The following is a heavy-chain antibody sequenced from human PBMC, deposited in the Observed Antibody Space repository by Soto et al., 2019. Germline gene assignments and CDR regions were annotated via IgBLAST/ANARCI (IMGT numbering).Heavy chain of an antibody. Sequence: GGSLRLSCAASGFTVSSNYMSWVRQAPGKGLEWVSVIYSGGSTKYADSVKGRFTISRDNSKNTLYLQMNSLRAEDTAVYYCAKDSSTHITGTLGSYGMDVWGQGTTVTVSS. CDR2: IYSGGST. CDR3: AKDSSTHITGTLGSYGMDV. V-gene: IGHV3-66*02. D-gene: IGHD1-20*01. CDR1: GFTVSSNY. J-gene: IGHJ6*02.